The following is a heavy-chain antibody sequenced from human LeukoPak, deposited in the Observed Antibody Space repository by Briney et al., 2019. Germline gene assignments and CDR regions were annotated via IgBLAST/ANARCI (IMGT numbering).Heavy chain of an antibody. D-gene: IGHD1-1*01. Sequence: SETLSLTCTVSGGSIRSSYYYWGWIRQPPGKGLEWIGSIYDSGSTYYNPSLKSRVTISVDTSKNQFSLKLNSVTAADTAVYYCARGDRTYNWFDPWGQGTLVTVSS. J-gene: IGHJ5*02. CDR1: GGSIRSSYYY. V-gene: IGHV4-39*01. CDR3: ARGDRTYNWFDP. CDR2: IYDSGST.